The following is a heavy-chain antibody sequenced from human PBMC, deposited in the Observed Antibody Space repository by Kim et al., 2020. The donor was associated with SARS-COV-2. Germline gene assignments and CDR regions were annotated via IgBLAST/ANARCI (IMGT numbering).Heavy chain of an antibody. D-gene: IGHD2-21*01. CDR1: DYTLDSYG. V-gene: IGHV1-18*01. Sequence: ASVKVSCKASDYTLDSYGISWVRQAPGQGLEWMGWISAYNGDTNYAQNFQDRLTMTTDTSTSTVHMELRSLRSDDTAIYYCARDPSGLGWFDPWGQGTLV. J-gene: IGHJ5*02. CDR3: ARDPSGLGWFDP. CDR2: ISAYNGDT.